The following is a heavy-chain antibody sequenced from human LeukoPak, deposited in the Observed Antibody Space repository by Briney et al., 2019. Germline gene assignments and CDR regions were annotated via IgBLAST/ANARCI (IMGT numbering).Heavy chain of an antibody. D-gene: IGHD3-3*01. CDR3: ARTRRKDPTVTIPAAYYYYYMDV. CDR2: INPNSGGT. J-gene: IGHJ6*03. Sequence: ASVKVSCKASGYTFTGYYIHWVRQAPGQGLEWMGWINPNSGGTNYAQKFQGRVTMTRDTSISTAYMVLSGLRSDDTAVYHCARTRRKDPTVTIPAAYYYYYMDVWGKGTTVTVSS. V-gene: IGHV1-2*02. CDR1: GYTFTGYY.